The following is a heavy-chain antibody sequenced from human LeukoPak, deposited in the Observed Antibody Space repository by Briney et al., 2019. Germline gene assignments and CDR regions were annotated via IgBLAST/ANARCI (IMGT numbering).Heavy chain of an antibody. J-gene: IGHJ4*02. Sequence: GGSLRLSCVASGFTYSHNGMHWVRQAPGKGLEWVAFIQYDGNTIFYADSVKGRFTISRDNSKNTLYLQLNSLRAEDTAVYFCAKRSGISYGHFDYWGQGTLVTVSS. D-gene: IGHD1-26*01. V-gene: IGHV3-30*02. CDR3: AKRSGISYGHFDY. CDR1: GFTYSHNG. CDR2: IQYDGNTI.